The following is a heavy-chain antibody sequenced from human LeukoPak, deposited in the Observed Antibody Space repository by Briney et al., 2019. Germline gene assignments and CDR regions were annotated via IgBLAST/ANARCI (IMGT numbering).Heavy chain of an antibody. D-gene: IGHD3-22*01. J-gene: IGHJ4*02. Sequence: SVKVSCKASGYTFNDYYLHWVRQAPGQGLEWMGRIIPIFGTANYAQKFQGRVTITTDESTSTAYMELSSLRSEDTAVYYCARTLYDSSGYYYGYEGFWGQGTLVTVSS. CDR2: IIPIFGTA. V-gene: IGHV1-69*05. CDR3: ARTLYDSSGYYYGYEGF. CDR1: GYTFNDYY.